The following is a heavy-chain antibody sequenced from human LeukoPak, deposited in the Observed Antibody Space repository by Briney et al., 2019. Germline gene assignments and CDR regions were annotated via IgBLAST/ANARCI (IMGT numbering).Heavy chain of an antibody. D-gene: IGHD2-2*01. J-gene: IGHJ4*02. CDR1: GFTFSSYW. Sequence: GGSLRLSCAASGFTFSSYWMHWVRQAPGKGLVWVSRINSDGSSTSYADSVKGRFTISRDNAKNTVYLQMNSLRAEDTAVYYCATLYCSSVSCYPPHWGQGTLVTVSS. CDR2: INSDGSST. CDR3: ATLYCSSVSCYPPH. V-gene: IGHV3-74*01.